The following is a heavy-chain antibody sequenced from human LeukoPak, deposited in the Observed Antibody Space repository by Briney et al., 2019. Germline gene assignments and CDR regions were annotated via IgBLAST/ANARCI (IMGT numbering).Heavy chain of an antibody. V-gene: IGHV1-69*05. CDR1: GGTFNTYA. D-gene: IGHD6-25*01. Sequence: SVKVSCKASGGTFNTYAISRVRQAPGQGLEWMGGIIPIFATANYAQKFQGRVTITTDESTSTAYMELTSLRSEDTAVYYCARDQGSDSGGYPRYYFDYWGQGTLVTVSS. J-gene: IGHJ4*02. CDR3: ARDQGSDSGGYPRYYFDY. CDR2: IIPIFATA.